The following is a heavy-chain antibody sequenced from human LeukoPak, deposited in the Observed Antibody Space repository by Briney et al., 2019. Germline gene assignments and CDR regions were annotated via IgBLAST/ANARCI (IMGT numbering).Heavy chain of an antibody. CDR2: ISSSSSYI. CDR3: ARDRDYGDRFDY. Sequence: PGGSLRLSCAASGFTFSSYSMNWVRQAPGKGLEWVSSISSSSSYIYYADSVKGRFTISRDNSKNTLYLQMNSLRAEDTAVYYCARDRDYGDRFDYWGQGTLVTVSS. D-gene: IGHD4-17*01. V-gene: IGHV3-21*01. CDR1: GFTFSSYS. J-gene: IGHJ4*02.